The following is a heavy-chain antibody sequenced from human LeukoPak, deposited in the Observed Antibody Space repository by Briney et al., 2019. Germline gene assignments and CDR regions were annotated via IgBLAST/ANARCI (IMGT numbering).Heavy chain of an antibody. D-gene: IGHD1-26*01. CDR3: AREGNEGIVGATTGYFHH. V-gene: IGHV1-69*05. Sequence: SVKVSCRASGDTFTTCAITWVRQAPGQGLEWMARIIPIFGTANFAQTFPGRVTITTAESTSTAYMELSSLRLKDTAVYYCAREGNEGIVGATTGYFHHWGQGTLVTISS. CDR1: GDTFTTCA. J-gene: IGHJ1*01. CDR2: IIPIFGTA.